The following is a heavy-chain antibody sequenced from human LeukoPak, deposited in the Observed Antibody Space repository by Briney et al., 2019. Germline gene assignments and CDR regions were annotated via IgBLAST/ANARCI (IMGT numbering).Heavy chain of an antibody. CDR1: GYSFTSYW. Sequence: GESLKISCKGSGYSFTSYWIGWVRQMPGKGLEWMGIIYPGDSDTRYSPSFQGQVTISADKSISTAYLQWSNLKASDTAMYYCARHRPAAAGYYYYYMDVWGKGTTVTVSS. CDR3: ARHRPAAAGYYYYYMDV. D-gene: IGHD2-2*01. CDR2: IYPGDSDT. V-gene: IGHV5-51*01. J-gene: IGHJ6*03.